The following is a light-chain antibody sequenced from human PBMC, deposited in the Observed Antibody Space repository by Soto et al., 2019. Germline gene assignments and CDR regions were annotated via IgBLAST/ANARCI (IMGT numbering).Light chain of an antibody. Sequence: ETVLTQSPAILSVFLGERATFSCRASQSISSDLAWYQQKPGQVPRLLIYGASTRATGIPARFSGSGSGTEFTLTISGLQSEDFAVYHCQQYNSWPHSFGQGTKLEI. J-gene: IGKJ2*01. V-gene: IGKV3-15*01. CDR2: GAS. CDR1: QSISSD. CDR3: QQYNSWPHS.